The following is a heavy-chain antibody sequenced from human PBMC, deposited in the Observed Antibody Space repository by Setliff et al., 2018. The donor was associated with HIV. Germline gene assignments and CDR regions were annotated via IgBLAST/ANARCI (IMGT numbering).Heavy chain of an antibody. CDR2: INPNSSDT. Sequence: ASVKVSCKASGYTFTDYYIHWVRQAPGQGLEWMGWINPNSSDTNYAQKFRGRVTMTRDTSISTAYMDLSRLRSDDTAVYYCARARGLLPYYYLDVWGKGTTVTVSS. CDR3: ARARGLLPYYYLDV. CDR1: GYTFTDYY. V-gene: IGHV1-2*02. D-gene: IGHD3-10*01. J-gene: IGHJ6*03.